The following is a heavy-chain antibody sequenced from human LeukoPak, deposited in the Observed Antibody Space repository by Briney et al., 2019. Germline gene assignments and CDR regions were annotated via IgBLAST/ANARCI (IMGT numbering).Heavy chain of an antibody. CDR1: AYSISSGYY. CDR3: ARVIRYGYEVNNWFDP. J-gene: IGHJ5*02. CDR2: IYHSGST. Sequence: SETLSLTCTVSAYSISSGYYWGWIRQPPGKGLEWIGTIYHSGSTYYNPSLKSRVTISVDTSKNQFSLKLSSVTAADTAVYYCARVIRYGYEVNNWFDPWGQGTLVTVSS. D-gene: IGHD5-12*01. V-gene: IGHV4-38-2*02.